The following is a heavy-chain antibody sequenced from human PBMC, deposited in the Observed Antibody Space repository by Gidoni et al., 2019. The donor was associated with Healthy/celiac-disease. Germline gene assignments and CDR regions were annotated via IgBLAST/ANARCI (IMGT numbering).Heavy chain of an antibody. CDR3: ARRALHDFWSGYYAVDYYYYGMDV. D-gene: IGHD3-3*01. CDR2: ISSNGGST. J-gene: IGHJ6*02. V-gene: IGHV3-64*01. CDR1: GFTFSSDA. Sequence: EVQLVESGGGLVQPGGSLRLSCAASGFTFSSDAMHWVRQAPGKGLEYVSAISSNGGSTYYANSVKGRFTISRDNSKNTLYLQMGSLRAEDMAVYYCARRALHDFWSGYYAVDYYYYGMDVWGQGTTVTVSS.